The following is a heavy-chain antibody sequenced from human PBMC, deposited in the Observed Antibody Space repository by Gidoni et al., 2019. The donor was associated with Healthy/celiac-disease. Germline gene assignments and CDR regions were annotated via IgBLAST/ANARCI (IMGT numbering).Heavy chain of an antibody. CDR2: INGSGGRT. D-gene: IGHD3-10*01. J-gene: IGHJ6*02. CDR3: AKGDYYGSGSYYQKGGYYYYGMDV. CDR1: GFTFSSYA. Sequence: EVQLLESGGGLVQPGGSLRPSWAASGFTFSSYAMRWVRQAPGKGLEVVAVINGSGGRTYYADSVKGRFTISRDNSKNTLYLQMNSLRAEDTAVYYCAKGDYYGSGSYYQKGGYYYYGMDVWGQGTTVTVSS. V-gene: IGHV3-23*01.